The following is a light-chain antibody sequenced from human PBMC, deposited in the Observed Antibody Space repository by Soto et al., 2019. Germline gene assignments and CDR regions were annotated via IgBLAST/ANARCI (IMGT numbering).Light chain of an antibody. V-gene: IGKV3-20*01. CDR2: GAS. CDR3: QQYGSSPPRK. CDR1: QSVRSS. J-gene: IGKJ1*01. Sequence: EIVLTPSPATLTLSPVDRATLSCRASQSVRSSLAWYQQKPGQAPRLLIYGASTRATDVPDRFSGSGSGADFTLSISRLEPEDFAVYYCQQYGSSPPRKCGQGNKGDIK.